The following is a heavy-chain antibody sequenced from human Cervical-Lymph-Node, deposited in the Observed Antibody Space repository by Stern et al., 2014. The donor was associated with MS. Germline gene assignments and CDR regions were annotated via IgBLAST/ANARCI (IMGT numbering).Heavy chain of an antibody. Sequence: QVQLMQSGPGLVKPSETLSLTCTVSGGSIRNYYWSWIRQPPGKGLEWIGYIYYSGSTNSNPSLKRRVTMSADPSKNLFSLKLTSVTAADTAVYYCATFFRSGSSYYFDYWGQGTLVTVAS. CDR2: IYYSGST. CDR3: ATFFRSGSSYYFDY. D-gene: IGHD5-12*01. J-gene: IGHJ4*02. CDR1: GGSIRNYY. V-gene: IGHV4-59*08.